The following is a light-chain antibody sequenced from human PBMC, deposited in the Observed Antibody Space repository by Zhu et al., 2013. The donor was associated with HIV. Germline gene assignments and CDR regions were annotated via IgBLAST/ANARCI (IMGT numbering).Light chain of an antibody. Sequence: DIHMTQSPSSLAASIGDKVTVTCRASQVIGNSLAWFQQKPGKAPKSLIYAASNLQSGVPSRFSATGSGTDFTLTISSLQSEDFATYYCLQDHNYPWTFGQGTKVEI. CDR3: LQDHNYPWT. J-gene: IGKJ1*01. CDR1: QVIGNS. V-gene: IGKV1-16*01. CDR2: AAS.